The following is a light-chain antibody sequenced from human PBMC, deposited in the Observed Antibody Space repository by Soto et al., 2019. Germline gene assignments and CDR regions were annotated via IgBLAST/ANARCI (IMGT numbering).Light chain of an antibody. CDR2: EVS. CDR1: SSDVGGYNY. CDR3: SSYAGDYNLYV. J-gene: IGLJ1*01. Sequence: SALTQPPSSSVSPGQSVTISCTGTSSDVGGYNYVSWYQHHPGKAPKLLIYEVSKRPSGVPDRFSGSKSANTASLTVSGLQAVDEADYFCSSYAGDYNLYVFGTGTKVTVL. V-gene: IGLV2-8*01.